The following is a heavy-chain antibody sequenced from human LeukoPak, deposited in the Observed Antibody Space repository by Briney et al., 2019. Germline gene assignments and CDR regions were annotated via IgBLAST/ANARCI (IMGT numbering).Heavy chain of an antibody. J-gene: IGHJ3*02. CDR1: GYSFTSYW. CDR2: IYPGDSDT. Sequence: GESLKISCKGSGYSFTSYWIGWVRQMPGKGLEWMGIIYPGDSDTRYSLSFQGQVTISADKSISTAYLQWSSLKASDTAMYYCARPMTTVTPWDAFDIWGQGTMVTVSS. CDR3: ARPMTTVTPWDAFDI. D-gene: IGHD4-17*01. V-gene: IGHV5-51*01.